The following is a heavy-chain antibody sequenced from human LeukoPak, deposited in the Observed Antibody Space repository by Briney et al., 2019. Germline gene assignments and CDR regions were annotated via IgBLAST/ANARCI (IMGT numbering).Heavy chain of an antibody. CDR3: ARDDGGSSLRYFDY. D-gene: IGHD1-26*01. Sequence: ASVKVSCKTSGYTCTDYYMNWVRQAPGQGLEWMGIINPSGDSTTYAQKFQGRITMTRDTSTSTVYMKLSSLRSEDTAVYYCARDDGGSSLRYFDYWGQGTLVTVSS. CDR1: GYTCTDYY. CDR2: INPSGDST. J-gene: IGHJ4*02. V-gene: IGHV1-46*01.